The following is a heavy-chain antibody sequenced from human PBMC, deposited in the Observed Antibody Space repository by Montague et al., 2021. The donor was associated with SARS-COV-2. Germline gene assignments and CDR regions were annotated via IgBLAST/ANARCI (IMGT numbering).Heavy chain of an antibody. V-gene: IGHV3-30*18. Sequence: SLRLSCAASGLSVGNSNMHWVRQAPGKGLEWVAVFSFVGSNRYYADSVKGRLTISRDDSENKLHLQMNSLRPEDTAVYYCANWENWGQGTLVIVSS. CDR2: FSFVGSNR. D-gene: IGHD1-26*01. CDR3: ANWEN. CDR1: GLSVGNSN. J-gene: IGHJ4*02.